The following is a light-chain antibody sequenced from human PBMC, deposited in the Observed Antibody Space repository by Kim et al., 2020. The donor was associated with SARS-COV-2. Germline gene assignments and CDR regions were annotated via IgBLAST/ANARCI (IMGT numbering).Light chain of an antibody. V-gene: IGLV3-9*01. CDR1: NIGTKD. J-gene: IGLJ3*02. Sequence: SVAPGRRARITCGGNNIGTKDVHWFQQKPGQAPVLVICGDSNRPSGIPERFSGSNSGNTATLTISRAQPGDEADYYCQVWDSSTGVFGGGTQLTVL. CDR2: GDS. CDR3: QVWDSSTGV.